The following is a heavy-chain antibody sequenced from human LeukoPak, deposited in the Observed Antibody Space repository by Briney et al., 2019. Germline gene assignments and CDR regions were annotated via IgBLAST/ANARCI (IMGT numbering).Heavy chain of an antibody. CDR1: GGTLNSFY. D-gene: IGHD4-23*01. J-gene: IGHJ4*02. CDR3: ARWNAVITSLDY. Sequence: PSETLSLTCSVSGGTLNSFYWSWIRQPPGKGLEYIGYVYYTGNTKYKPSLRSRVTMSADTSKNKFSLKLNSVTAADTAVYYCARWNAVITSLDYWGQGILVAVSS. V-gene: IGHV4-59*08. CDR2: VYYTGNT.